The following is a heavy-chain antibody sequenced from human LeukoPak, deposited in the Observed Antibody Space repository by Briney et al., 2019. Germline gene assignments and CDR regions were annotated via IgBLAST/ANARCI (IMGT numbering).Heavy chain of an antibody. J-gene: IGHJ4*02. Sequence: SETLSLTCAVYGGSFSGYYWSWIRQPPGKGLEWSGEVTHSGSTNYNPSLKSRVTISVDTSKNQFSLKLSSVTAADTAVYYCARESGYPLALDDSQGTGSDYWGQGTLVTVSS. V-gene: IGHV4-34*01. CDR1: GGSFSGYY. CDR2: VTHSGST. D-gene: IGHD3-22*01. CDR3: ARESGYPLALDDSQGTGSDY.